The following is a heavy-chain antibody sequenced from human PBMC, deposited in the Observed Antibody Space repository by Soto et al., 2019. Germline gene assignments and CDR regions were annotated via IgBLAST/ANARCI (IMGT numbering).Heavy chain of an antibody. D-gene: IGHD3-10*01. V-gene: IGHV4-4*07. CDR3: AGYNYGSYAFDI. Sequence: PSETLSLTCTVSGDSINNYSWSWIRQPAGKGLEWIGRIYTSGTTNYNPSLKSRITMSVDTSKNQSSLKLSSVTAADTAVYYCAGYNYGSYAFDIWGQGTMVTVSS. CDR2: IYTSGTT. J-gene: IGHJ3*02. CDR1: GDSINNYS.